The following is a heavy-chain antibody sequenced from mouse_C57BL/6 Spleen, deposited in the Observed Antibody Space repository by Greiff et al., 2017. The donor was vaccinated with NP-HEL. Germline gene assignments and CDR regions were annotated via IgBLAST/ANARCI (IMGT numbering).Heavy chain of an antibody. V-gene: IGHV14-3*01. CDR1: GFNIKNTY. CDR2: IDPANGNP. CDR3: ARDSSGYAWFAY. Sequence: VQLKQSVAELVRPGASVKLSCTASGFNIKNTYMHWVKQRPEQGLEWIGRIDPANGNPKYAPKFQGKAPITADTSSNTAYLQLSSLTSEDTAIYYCARDSSGYAWFAYWGQGSLVTVSA. D-gene: IGHD3-2*02. J-gene: IGHJ3*01.